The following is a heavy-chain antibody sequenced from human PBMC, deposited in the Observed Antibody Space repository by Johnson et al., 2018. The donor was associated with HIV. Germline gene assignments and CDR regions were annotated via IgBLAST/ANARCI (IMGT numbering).Heavy chain of an antibody. V-gene: IGHV3-30-3*01. Sequence: MQLVESGGGVVQPGRSLRLSCAASGFTFSSYAMHWVRQAPGKGLEWVAVISYDGSNKYYADTVKGRFTISRDSSKNTLYLQMNSRRAEDTAVYYCGRVINYINYVTDAFDIWGQGTVVTVSS. CDR3: GRVINYINYVTDAFDI. CDR2: ISYDGSNK. CDR1: GFTFSSYA. D-gene: IGHD4-11*01. J-gene: IGHJ3*02.